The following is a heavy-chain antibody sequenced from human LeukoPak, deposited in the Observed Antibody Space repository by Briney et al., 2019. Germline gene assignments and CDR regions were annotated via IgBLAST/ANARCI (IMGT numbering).Heavy chain of an antibody. CDR3: AKSGNRLFDY. CDR2: ISDDETYK. D-gene: IGHD3-10*01. V-gene: IGHV3-30-3*01. J-gene: IGHJ4*02. Sequence: GGSLRLSCAASGFTFNSYSMHWVRQAPGKGLEWVTAISDDETYKFYADSVKGRFTISRDNSKNTLYLQMNSLRAEDTAVYYCAKSGNRLFDYWGQGTLVTVSS. CDR1: GFTFNSYS.